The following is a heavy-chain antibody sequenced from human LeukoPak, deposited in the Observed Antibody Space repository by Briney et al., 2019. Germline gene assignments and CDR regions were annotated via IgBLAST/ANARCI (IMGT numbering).Heavy chain of an antibody. Sequence: ASVKVSCKASGYTFTSYYMHGGRQAPGQGREWRGMINPSGGSTSYAQKFQGRVTMTRDTSTSTVYMELSSLRSEDTAVYYCARDPVVVTAITDQNWFDHWGQGTLVTVSS. V-gene: IGHV1-46*01. J-gene: IGHJ5*02. CDR1: GYTFTSYY. D-gene: IGHD2-21*02. CDR3: ARDPVVVTAITDQNWFDH. CDR2: INPSGGST.